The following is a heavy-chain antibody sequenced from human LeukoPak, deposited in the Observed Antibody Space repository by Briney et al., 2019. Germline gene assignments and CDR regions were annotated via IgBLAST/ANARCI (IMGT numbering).Heavy chain of an antibody. CDR3: ARATYHYDSSGPALEN. D-gene: IGHD3-22*01. V-gene: IGHV4-59*01. Sequence: SETLSLTCTVSGDSITNYYWSWIRQPPGKGLEWSGHIYYSGSTNFNPSLKSRVTLSVDTSKNQFSLKLTSVTAADTAVYYCARATYHYDSSGPALENWGQGTLVTVSS. CDR1: GDSITNYY. J-gene: IGHJ4*02. CDR2: IYYSGST.